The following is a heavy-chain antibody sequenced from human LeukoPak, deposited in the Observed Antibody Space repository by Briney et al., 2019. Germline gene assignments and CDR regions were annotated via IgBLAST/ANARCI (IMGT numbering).Heavy chain of an antibody. D-gene: IGHD2-2*02. CDR1: GYTFTGNY. J-gene: IGHJ6*03. Sequence: GASVKVSCKAVGYTFTGNYIRWVRQAPGQGLEWMGWINPNSGGSNFAQQFQGRVTLTRDTSMSTAYMELSGLRFDDTAVYYCARDRAGYCSSTSCYTNFYYYMDVWGKGTTVTVSS. CDR2: INPNSGGS. CDR3: ARDRAGYCSSTSCYTNFYYYMDV. V-gene: IGHV1-2*02.